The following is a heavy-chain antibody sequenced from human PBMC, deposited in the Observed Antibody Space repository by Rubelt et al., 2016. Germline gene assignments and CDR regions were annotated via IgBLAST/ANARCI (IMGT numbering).Heavy chain of an antibody. Sequence: QVQLQQWGAGLLKPSETLSLTCAVYGGSFSGYYWSWIRQPPGKGLEWIGEINHSGSTNYKPSLKSRVTISVDTSKNQFSLKLSSVTAADTAVYYCASGSSEWLMDAFDIWGQGTMVTVSS. J-gene: IGHJ3*02. CDR2: INHSGST. V-gene: IGHV4-34*01. CDR3: ASGSSEWLMDAFDI. CDR1: GGSFSGYY. D-gene: IGHD6-19*01.